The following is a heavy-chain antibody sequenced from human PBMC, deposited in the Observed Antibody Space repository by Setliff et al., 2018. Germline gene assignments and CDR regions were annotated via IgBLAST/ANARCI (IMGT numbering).Heavy chain of an antibody. CDR3: GSRPEYGMDV. CDR2: ISTSGVST. V-gene: IGHV3-23*01. J-gene: IGHJ6*02. Sequence: GESLKISCAASGFTFSSYAMSRVRQAPGKGLEWVSTISTSGVSTYYADSVKGRFTISRDNSKNTLYLQMNTLRAEDTAVYYCGSRPEYGMDVWGQGTTVTVSS. CDR1: GFTFSSYA.